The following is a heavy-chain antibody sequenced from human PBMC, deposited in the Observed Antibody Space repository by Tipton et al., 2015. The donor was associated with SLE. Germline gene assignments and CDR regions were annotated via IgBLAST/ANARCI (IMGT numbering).Heavy chain of an antibody. CDR1: GGSFTGYY. V-gene: IGHV4-34*01. J-gene: IGHJ4*02. CDR3: ARRSVKLAASFDN. Sequence: TLSLTCAVYGGSFTGYYWSWIRQPPGKGLEWIGEINHRGTTNYNPSLKSRVTVSVDTSQRQFSLSLSSVTAADTAVYYCARRSVKLAASFDNWGQGSLVTVSS. D-gene: IGHD4-11*01. CDR2: INHRGTT.